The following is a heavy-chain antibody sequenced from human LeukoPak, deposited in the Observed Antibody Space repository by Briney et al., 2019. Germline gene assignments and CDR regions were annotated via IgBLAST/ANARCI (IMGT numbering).Heavy chain of an antibody. D-gene: IGHD3-22*01. V-gene: IGHV4-34*01. CDR3: ARLYYYDSSGYYRS. J-gene: IGHJ4*02. CDR2: INHSGST. Sequence: SETLSLTCAVYGGSFSGYYWSWIRQPPGKGLEWIGEINHSGSTNYNPSLKSRVTISVDTSKNQFSLKLSSVTAADTAVYYCARLYYYDSSGYYRSWGQGTLVTVSS. CDR1: GGSFSGYY.